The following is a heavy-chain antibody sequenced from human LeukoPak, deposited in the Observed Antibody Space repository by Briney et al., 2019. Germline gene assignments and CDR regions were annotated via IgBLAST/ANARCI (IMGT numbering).Heavy chain of an antibody. Sequence: GGSLRLSCAASGFTFSSHWMSWVRQAPGMGLEWVANINQDGSEKYYVDSVKGRFIISRDNAKNSLHLQMNSLRAEDTAVYSCARDHKAAGIIFDSWGQGALVTVSS. D-gene: IGHD2-15*01. J-gene: IGHJ4*02. CDR2: INQDGSEK. CDR1: GFTFSSHW. CDR3: ARDHKAAGIIFDS. V-gene: IGHV3-7*01.